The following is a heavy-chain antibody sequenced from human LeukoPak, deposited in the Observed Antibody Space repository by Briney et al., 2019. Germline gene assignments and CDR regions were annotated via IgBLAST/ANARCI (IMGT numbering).Heavy chain of an antibody. CDR1: GFTLSNYA. Sequence: GASLRLSCVASGFTLSNYAMIWVRQAPGKGLEWVSAITGSGGNTYYADSVKGRFTISRDNSKNTVFLQMNSLRAEDTAVYYCAKWGDYDVLTGYYVSDYWGQGTLVTVSS. CDR2: ITGSGGNT. V-gene: IGHV3-23*01. D-gene: IGHD3-9*01. CDR3: AKWGDYDVLTGYYVSDY. J-gene: IGHJ4*02.